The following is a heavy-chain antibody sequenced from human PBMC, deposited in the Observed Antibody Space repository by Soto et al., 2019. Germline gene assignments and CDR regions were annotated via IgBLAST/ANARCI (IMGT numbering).Heavy chain of an antibody. J-gene: IGHJ6*02. CDR3: ARDGQDYGGYDRTYYYYGMDV. V-gene: IGHV3-21*01. D-gene: IGHD4-17*01. Sequence: GGSLRLSCAAPGFTFSSYSMNWVRQAPGKGLEWVSSISSSSSYICYADSVKGRFTISRDNAKNSLYLQMNSLRAEDTAVYYCARDGQDYGGYDRTYYYYGMDVWGQGTTVTVSS. CDR1: GFTFSSYS. CDR2: ISSSSSYI.